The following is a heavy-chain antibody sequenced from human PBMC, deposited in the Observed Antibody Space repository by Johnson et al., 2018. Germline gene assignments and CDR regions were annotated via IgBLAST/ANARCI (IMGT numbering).Heavy chain of an antibody. Sequence: VQLVQSGGGLVQPGGSLRLSCAASGFTFSSYAMSWVRQAPGKGLEWVASISGSGGTTNYADSVKGRFTISRDNSKNTVYVQRNSLRVEDTAVYYCAKEELELPPNYMDVWGKGTTVTVS. D-gene: IGHD1-7*01. V-gene: IGHV3-23*04. CDR3: AKEELELPPNYMDV. CDR1: GFTFSSYA. CDR2: ISGSGGTT. J-gene: IGHJ6*03.